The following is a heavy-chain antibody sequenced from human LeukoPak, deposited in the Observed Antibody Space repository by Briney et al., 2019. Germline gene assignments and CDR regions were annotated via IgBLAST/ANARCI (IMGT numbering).Heavy chain of an antibody. D-gene: IGHD1-26*01. V-gene: IGHV1-18*01. CDR2: ISAYNGNT. CDR3: ARDEYWVEATSYDY. Sequence: ASVKVSCKASGYTFTSYGISWVRQAPGQGLEWMGWISAYNGNTNYAQKLQGRVTMTTDTSTSTAYMELRSLRSDDTAVYYCARDEYWVEATSYDYWGQGTLVTVSS. J-gene: IGHJ4*02. CDR1: GYTFTSYG.